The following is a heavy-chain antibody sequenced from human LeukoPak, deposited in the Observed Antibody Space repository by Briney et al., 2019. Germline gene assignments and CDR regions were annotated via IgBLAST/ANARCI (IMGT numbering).Heavy chain of an antibody. CDR1: GGAFSGYY. CDR2: INHSGST. J-gene: IGHJ4*02. D-gene: IGHD2-2*02. V-gene: IGHV4-34*01. CDR3: ARGYCSSTSCYIYYFHY. Sequence: PSGTLSLTCAVYGGAFSGYYWSWIRQPPGKGPEWIGEINHSGSTNYNPSLKSRVTISVDTSKNQFSLKLSSVTAADTAVYYCARGYCSSTSCYIYYFHYWGQGTLVTVSS.